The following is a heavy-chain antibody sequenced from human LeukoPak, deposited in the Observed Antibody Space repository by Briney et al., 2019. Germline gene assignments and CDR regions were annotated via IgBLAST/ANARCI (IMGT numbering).Heavy chain of an antibody. V-gene: IGHV3-23*01. CDR2: ISGSGGST. CDR1: GFTVSSNY. D-gene: IGHD1-26*01. Sequence: PGGSLRLSCTASGFTVSSNYMSWVRQAPGKGLEWVSVISGSGGSTYYADSVKGRFTISRDNSKNTLFLQMNSLRAEDTAVYYCAKRVNIVGGYFDYWGQGTLVTVSS. J-gene: IGHJ4*02. CDR3: AKRVNIVGGYFDY.